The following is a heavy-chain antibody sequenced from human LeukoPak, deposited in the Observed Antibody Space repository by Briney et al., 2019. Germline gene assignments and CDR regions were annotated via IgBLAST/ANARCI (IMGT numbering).Heavy chain of an antibody. J-gene: IGHJ4*02. CDR3: ARTYYDSGGYALDY. V-gene: IGHV5-51*01. CDR1: GYSFTSYW. D-gene: IGHD3-22*01. Sequence: PGASLQISCKGSGYSFTSYWIGWARQLPGKGLEWMGIIYPGDSDTRYSPSFQGQVTISADKSISTAYLQWSSLKASDTAMYYCARTYYDSGGYALDYWGQGTLVTVSS. CDR2: IYPGDSDT.